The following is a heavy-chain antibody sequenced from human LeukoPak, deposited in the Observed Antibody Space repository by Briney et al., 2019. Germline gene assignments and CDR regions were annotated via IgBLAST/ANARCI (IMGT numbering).Heavy chain of an antibody. D-gene: IGHD6-19*01. CDR1: GFTFSSYT. CDR2: ISSSSSYI. CDR3: AREEQWLVRKTPGAFDI. Sequence: PGGSLRLSCLSSGFTFSSYTMNWVRQAPGKGLEWVSSISSSSSYIYYADSVKGRFTISRDNSKNTLYLQMNSLRAEDTAVYYCAREEQWLVRKTPGAFDIWGQGTMVTVSS. J-gene: IGHJ3*02. V-gene: IGHV3-21*01.